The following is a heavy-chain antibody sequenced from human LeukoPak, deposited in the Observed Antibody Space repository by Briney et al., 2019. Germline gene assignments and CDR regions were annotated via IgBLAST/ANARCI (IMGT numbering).Heavy chain of an antibody. Sequence: SETLSLTCAVYGGSFSGYYWSWIRQPPGKGLEWIGEINHSGSTNYNPSLKSRVTISVDTSKNQFSLKLSSVTAADTAVYYCARVVPAAKYYYYYYGMDVWGQGTTVTVSS. V-gene: IGHV4-34*01. D-gene: IGHD2-2*01. CDR1: GGSFSGYY. CDR3: ARVVPAAKYYYYYYGMDV. J-gene: IGHJ6*02. CDR2: INHSGST.